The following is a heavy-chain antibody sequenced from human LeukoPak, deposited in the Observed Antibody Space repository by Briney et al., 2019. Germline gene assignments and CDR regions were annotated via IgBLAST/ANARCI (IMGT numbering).Heavy chain of an antibody. CDR1: GFTFSSYG. V-gene: IGHV3-30*02. D-gene: IGHD6-19*01. Sequence: PGGSLRLSCAASGFTFSSYGMHWVRQAPGKGLEWVAFIRYDGSNKYYADSVKGRFTISRDNSKSTLYLQMNSLRAEDTAVYYCAKRISAVAGTYYYYMDVWGKGTTVTISS. CDR2: IRYDGSNK. J-gene: IGHJ6*03. CDR3: AKRISAVAGTYYYYMDV.